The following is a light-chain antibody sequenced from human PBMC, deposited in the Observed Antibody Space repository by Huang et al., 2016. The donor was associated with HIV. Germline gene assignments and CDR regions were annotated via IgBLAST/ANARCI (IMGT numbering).Light chain of an antibody. CDR1: QSIGNY. Sequence: IVLTQSPATLSLSPGERATLSCRASQSIGNYLAWYQQKPGQPPRLLIYDAAKRATDIPTRFNGTASGTDVTLPISNLEPEDSAVYYCQEWDTWPRLTLGGGTKVEIK. CDR2: DAA. J-gene: IGKJ4*01. V-gene: IGKV3-11*01. CDR3: QEWDTWPRLT.